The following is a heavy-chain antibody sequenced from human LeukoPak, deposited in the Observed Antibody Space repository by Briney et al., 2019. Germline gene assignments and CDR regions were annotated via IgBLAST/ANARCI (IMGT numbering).Heavy chain of an antibody. V-gene: IGHV1-2*02. CDR1: GYTFTGYY. J-gene: IGHJ4*02. D-gene: IGHD3-16*02. CDR3: ARDMRLGELSLAY. CDR2: INPNSGGT. Sequence: ASVKVSCKASGYTFTGYYMHWVRQAPGQGLEWMGWINPNSGGTNYAQKFQGRVTMTRDTSISTAYMELSRLRSDDTAVYYCARDMRLGELSLAYWGQGTLVTVSS.